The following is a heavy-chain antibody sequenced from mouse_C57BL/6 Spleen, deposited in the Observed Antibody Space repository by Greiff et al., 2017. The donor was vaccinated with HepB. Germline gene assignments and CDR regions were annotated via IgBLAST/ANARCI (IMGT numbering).Heavy chain of an antibody. CDR1: GYTFTSYW. V-gene: IGHV1-52*01. Sequence: VQLQQPGAELVRPGSSVKLSCKASGYTFTSYWMHWVKQRPIQGLEWIGNIDPSDSDTHYNQKFKDKATLTVDKSSSTAYMQLSSLTSEDSAFYYCTRGGTTAAMDYWGQGTSVTVSS. CDR2: IDPSDSDT. D-gene: IGHD1-2*01. J-gene: IGHJ4*01. CDR3: TRGGTTAAMDY.